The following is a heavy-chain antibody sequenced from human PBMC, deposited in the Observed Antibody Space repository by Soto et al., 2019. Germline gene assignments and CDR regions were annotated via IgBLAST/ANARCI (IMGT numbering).Heavy chain of an antibody. CDR2: ISYDGSNK. V-gene: IGHV3-30*18. CDR3: AKASNTYYYYYGMDV. CDR1: GFTFSSYA. Sequence: GGSLRLSCAASGFTFSSYAMSWVRQAPGKGLEWVAVISYDGSNKYYADSVKGRFTISRDNSKNTLYLQMNSLRAEDTAVYYCAKASNTYYYYYGMDVWGQGTTVTVSS. J-gene: IGHJ6*02.